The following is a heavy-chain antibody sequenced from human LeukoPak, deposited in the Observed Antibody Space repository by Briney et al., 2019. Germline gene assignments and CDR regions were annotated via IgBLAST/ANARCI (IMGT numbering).Heavy chain of an antibody. CDR2: IYHSGST. CDR3: ARDYEDLDGMDV. D-gene: IGHD5-12*01. V-gene: IGHV4-38-2*02. Sequence: PSETLSLTCTVSGYSISSGYYWGWIRQPPGKGLEWIGSIYHSGSTYYNPSLKSRVTISVDTSKNQFSLKLSSVTAADTAVYYCARDYEDLDGMDVWGQGTTVTVSS. CDR1: GYSISSGYY. J-gene: IGHJ6*02.